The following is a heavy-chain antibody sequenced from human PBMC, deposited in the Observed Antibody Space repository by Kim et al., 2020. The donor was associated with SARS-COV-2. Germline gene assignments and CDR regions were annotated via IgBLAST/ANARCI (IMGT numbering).Heavy chain of an antibody. Sequence: ASVKVSCKASGYSFTGFAINWVRQAPGQGLEWMGWINTNTGNPTFARGFTGRLVFSLDTSVTTAYLQISSLQAEDTALYYCATGKGLAARLGWDRHWFDP. D-gene: IGHD6-6*01. CDR3: ATGKGLAARLGWDRHWFDP. CDR1: GYSFTGFA. CDR2: INTNTGNP. J-gene: IGHJ5*02. V-gene: IGHV7-4-1*02.